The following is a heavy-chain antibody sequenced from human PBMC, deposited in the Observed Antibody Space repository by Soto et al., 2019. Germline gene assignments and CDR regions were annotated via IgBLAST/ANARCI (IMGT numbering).Heavy chain of an antibody. Sequence: ASVKVSCKVSGYTLTELSMHWVRQAPGKGLEWMGGFDPEDGETIYAQKFQGRVTMTEDTSTDTAYMELSSLRSEDMAVYYCATGRRVITGPRLGMDVWGQGTTVTVSS. CDR2: FDPEDGET. D-gene: IGHD1-20*01. CDR1: GYTLTELS. V-gene: IGHV1-24*01. J-gene: IGHJ6*02. CDR3: ATGRRVITGPRLGMDV.